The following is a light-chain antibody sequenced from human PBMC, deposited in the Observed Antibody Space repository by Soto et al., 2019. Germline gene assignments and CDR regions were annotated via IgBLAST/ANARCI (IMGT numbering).Light chain of an antibody. CDR3: QQYGSSPLT. V-gene: IGKV3-20*01. CDR1: ESVSDNY. CDR2: GAS. Sequence: EIVLTQSPGTLSLSPGERATLSCRASESVSDNYLAWYQQRSGQAPRLVIYGASSRASAVPDRFSGSGSGADFTLNISRLEPEDFAVYYCQQYGSSPLTFGGGTKVEIK. J-gene: IGKJ4*01.